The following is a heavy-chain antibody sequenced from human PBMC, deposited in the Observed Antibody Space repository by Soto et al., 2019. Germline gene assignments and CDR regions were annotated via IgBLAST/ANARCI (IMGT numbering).Heavy chain of an antibody. D-gene: IGHD3-22*01. Sequence: PGGSLRLSCAVSGFTFSSYWMSWVRQAPGKGLEWVATIKQDESEKYYVDSVKGRFTVSRDNAENSLYLQMNSLRAEDTAIYYCARGDYFDRRFDYWGQGTLGTVSS. V-gene: IGHV3-7*03. CDR3: ARGDYFDRRFDY. J-gene: IGHJ4*02. CDR2: IKQDESEK. CDR1: GFTFSSYW.